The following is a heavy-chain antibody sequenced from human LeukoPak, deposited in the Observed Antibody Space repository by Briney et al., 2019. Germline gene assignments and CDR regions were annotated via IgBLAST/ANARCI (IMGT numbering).Heavy chain of an antibody. J-gene: IGHJ4*02. CDR2: INPNSGGT. D-gene: IGHD6-6*01. CDR3: ARDADEYSSSSLDY. V-gene: IGHV1-2*06. Sequence: ASVKVSCKASGYTFTGYYMHWVRQAPGQGLEWMGRINPNSGGTNYAQKFQGRVTMTRDTSISTAYMELSRLRSDDTAVYYCARDADEYSSSSLDYWGQGTLVTVSS. CDR1: GYTFTGYY.